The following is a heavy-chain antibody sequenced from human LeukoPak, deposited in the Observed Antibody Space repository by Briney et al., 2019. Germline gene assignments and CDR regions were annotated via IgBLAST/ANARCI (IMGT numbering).Heavy chain of an antibody. CDR2: IYYSGST. CDR1: GGSISSSSYY. CDR3: ARHREWDLLTFDP. D-gene: IGHD1-26*01. J-gene: IGHJ5*02. V-gene: IGHV4-39*01. Sequence: PSETLSLTCTVSGGSISSSSYYWGWIRQPPGMGLEWIGSIYYSGSTYYNLSLKSRVTISVDTSKNQFSLKLISVTAAGTAVYYCARHREWDLLTFDPGGQRTLVTVSS.